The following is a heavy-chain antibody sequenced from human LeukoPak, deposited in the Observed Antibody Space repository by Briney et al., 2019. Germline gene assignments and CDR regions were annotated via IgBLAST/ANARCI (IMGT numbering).Heavy chain of an antibody. D-gene: IGHD5-18*01. J-gene: IGHJ6*03. CDR1: GGSISSYY. Sequence: KPSETLSLTCTVSGGSISSYYWSWIRQPPGKGLEWIGCIYYSGSTNYNPSLKSRVTISLDTSKNQFSLKLSSVTAADTAVYYCARAADTAMYYYYYMDVWGKGTTVTVSS. CDR3: ARAADTAMYYYYYMDV. CDR2: IYYSGST. V-gene: IGHV4-59*12.